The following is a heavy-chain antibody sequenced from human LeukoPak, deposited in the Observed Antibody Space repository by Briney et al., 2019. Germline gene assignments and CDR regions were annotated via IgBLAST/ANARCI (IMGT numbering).Heavy chain of an antibody. D-gene: IGHD2-2*03. CDR1: GYSISSGYY. CDR2: IYHSGST. J-gene: IGHJ4*02. CDR3: ARRWILYYFDY. V-gene: IGHV4-38-2*01. Sequence: SETLSLTCAVSGYSISSGYYWGWIRQPPGKGLEWIGSIYHSGSTYYNPSPKSRVTISVDTSKNQFSLKLSSVTAADTAVYYCARRWILYYFDYWGQGTLVTVSS.